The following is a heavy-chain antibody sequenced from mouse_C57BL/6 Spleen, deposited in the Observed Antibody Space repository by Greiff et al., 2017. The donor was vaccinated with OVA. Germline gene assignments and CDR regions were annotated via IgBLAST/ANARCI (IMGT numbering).Heavy chain of an antibody. CDR3: ARRASTVVAPFAY. V-gene: IGHV1-7*01. Sequence: VQLQQSGAELAKPGASVKLSCKASGYTFTSYWMHWVKQRPGQGLEWIGYINPSSGYTKYNQKFKDKATLTADKSSSTAYMQLSSLTYEDSADYYGARRASTVVAPFAYWGQGTLVTVSA. CDR2: INPSSGYT. J-gene: IGHJ3*01. D-gene: IGHD1-1*01. CDR1: GYTFTSYW.